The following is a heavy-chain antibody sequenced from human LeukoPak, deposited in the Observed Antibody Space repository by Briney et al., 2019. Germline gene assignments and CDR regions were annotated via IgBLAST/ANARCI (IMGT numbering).Heavy chain of an antibody. D-gene: IGHD3-3*01. CDR2: INSDGSST. Sequence: GRSLRLSCAASGFTFGSYWMHWVRHAPGKGLVWVSRINSDGSSTTYADSVKGRFTISRDNAKNTLSLQMNSRRAEDTDVYYCARARAAGRYDFWSGYYLGPDPWGQGTRVTASS. CDR3: ARARAAGRYDFWSGYYLGPDP. V-gene: IGHV3-74*01. J-gene: IGHJ5*02. CDR1: GFTFGSYW.